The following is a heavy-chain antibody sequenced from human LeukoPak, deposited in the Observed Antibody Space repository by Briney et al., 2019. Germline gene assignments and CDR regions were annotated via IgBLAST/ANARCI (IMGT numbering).Heavy chain of an antibody. Sequence: PSETLSLTCTVSGGSISSSSYYWGWIRQPPGKGLEWIGSIYYSGSTYYNPSLKSRVTISVDTSKNQFSLKLSSVTAADTAVYYCARARDFQLLWFGKYPRWFDPWGQGTLVTVSS. CDR3: ARARDFQLLWFGKYPRWFDP. J-gene: IGHJ5*02. CDR1: GGSISSSSYY. D-gene: IGHD3-10*01. V-gene: IGHV4-39*01. CDR2: IYYSGST.